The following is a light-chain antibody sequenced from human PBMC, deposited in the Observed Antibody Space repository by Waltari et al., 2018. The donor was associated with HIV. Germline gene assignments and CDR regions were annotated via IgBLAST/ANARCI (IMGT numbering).Light chain of an antibody. Sequence: DIQMTQSPSSLSASVGDRVIITCRASQYISNYLSWYQQKPGKAPNLLIYGASSLQSGVPSRFIGSGFGTEFSLTISSLHPEDFALYFCQQTYSMYTFGQGTELEV. J-gene: IGKJ2*01. CDR3: QQTYSMYT. V-gene: IGKV1-39*01. CDR2: GAS. CDR1: QYISNY.